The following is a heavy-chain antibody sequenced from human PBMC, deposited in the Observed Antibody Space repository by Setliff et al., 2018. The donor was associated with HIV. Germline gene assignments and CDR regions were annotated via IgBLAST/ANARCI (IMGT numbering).Heavy chain of an antibody. D-gene: IGHD3-10*01. CDR3: ARRIDDSGSLPAKNWFDT. J-gene: IGHJ5*02. V-gene: IGHV4-4*09. CDR2: IFASGSS. Sequence: SETLSLTCTVSGGSISSYCWNWIRQPPGKGLEWIGYIFASGSSLYNPSLQSRVSISIDTSKNQFSLKLSSVTAADTAVYYCARRIDDSGSLPAKNWFDTWGQGRLVTVS. CDR1: GGSISSYC.